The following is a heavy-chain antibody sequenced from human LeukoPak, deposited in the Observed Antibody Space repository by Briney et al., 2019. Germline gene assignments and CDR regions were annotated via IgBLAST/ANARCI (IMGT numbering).Heavy chain of an antibody. D-gene: IGHD3-10*01. CDR3: AREGTDQYYYYYMDV. Sequence: SETLSLTYTVSGGSIRSHYWSWIRRPPGKGLEWIGYIYYSGSTNYNPSLKSRVTISLDTSKNQFSLKLSSVTAADTAVYYCAREGTDQYYYYYMDVWGKGTTVTVSS. J-gene: IGHJ6*03. CDR1: GGSIRSHY. CDR2: IYYSGST. V-gene: IGHV4-59*11.